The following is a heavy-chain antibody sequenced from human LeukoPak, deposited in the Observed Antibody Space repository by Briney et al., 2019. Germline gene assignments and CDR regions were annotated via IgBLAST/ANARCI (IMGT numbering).Heavy chain of an antibody. D-gene: IGHD6-19*01. CDR1: GFTFSNYN. Sequence: GGSLRLSCAASGFTFSNYNMFWARQAPGKGLEWVSYITSSSNTVHYADSVKGRFTLSRDNAKSSLYLQMNSLRAEDTAIYYCARLVSGWYLADYWGQGTLVTVSS. V-gene: IGHV3-48*01. CDR3: ARLVSGWYLADY. J-gene: IGHJ4*02. CDR2: ITSSSNTV.